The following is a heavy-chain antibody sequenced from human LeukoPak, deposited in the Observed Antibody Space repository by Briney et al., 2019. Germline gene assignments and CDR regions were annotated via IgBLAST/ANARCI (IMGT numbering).Heavy chain of an antibody. D-gene: IGHD4-17*01. CDR2: ISGSGGST. CDR1: GFTFSSYA. V-gene: IGHV3-23*01. J-gene: IGHJ4*02. CDR3: AKAPTVTTKGSLDY. Sequence: GGSLRLSCAASGFTFSSYAMSWVRQAPGKGLEWVSAISGSGGSTYYADSVKGRFTISRDNSKNTLYLQMNSLRAEDTAVYYCAKAPTVTTKGSLDYWGQGTLVTVSS.